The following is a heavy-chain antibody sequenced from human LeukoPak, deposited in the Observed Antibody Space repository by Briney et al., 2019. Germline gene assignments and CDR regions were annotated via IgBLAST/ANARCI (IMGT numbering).Heavy chain of an antibody. J-gene: IGHJ4*02. V-gene: IGHV3-30*14. Sequence: GGSLRLSCAASGFTFNDYAVYWVRQAPGKGLEWVTLISYDGYDKSYADSVRGRFTISRDNSKNTLHLQMNSLRAEDTAVYYCKNRQWIQLWFYFFDYWGQGTLVTVSS. CDR1: GFTFNDYA. CDR3: KNRQWIQLWFYFFDY. D-gene: IGHD5-18*01. CDR2: ISYDGYDK.